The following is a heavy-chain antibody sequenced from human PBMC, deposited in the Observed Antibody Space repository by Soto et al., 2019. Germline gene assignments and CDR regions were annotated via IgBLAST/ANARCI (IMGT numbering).Heavy chain of an antibody. V-gene: IGHV1-2*04. CDR1: GYTFTGYY. CDR2: INPNSGGT. CDR3: ARGGDSSSYHYYMAV. D-gene: IGHD6-6*01. J-gene: IGHJ6*03. Sequence: GASVKVSCKASGYTFTGYYMHWVRQAPGQGLEWMGWINPNSGGTNYAQKFQGWVTMTRDTSISTAYMELSRLRSDDTAVYYCARGGDSSSYHYYMAVWGKGTTVTVSS.